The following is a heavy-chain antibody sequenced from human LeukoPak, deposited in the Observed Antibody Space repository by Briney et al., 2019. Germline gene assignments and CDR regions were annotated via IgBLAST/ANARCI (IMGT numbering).Heavy chain of an antibody. CDR2: IIPIFGTA. J-gene: IGHJ4*02. CDR1: GGTFSSYA. CDR3: ARDPTPYYYDSSGYPLDY. D-gene: IGHD3-22*01. Sequence: ASVRVSCRASGGTFSSYAISWVRQAPGQGLEWMGGIIPIFGTANYAQKFQGRVTITADESTSTAYMELSSLRSEDTAVYYCARDPTPYYYDSSGYPLDYWGQGTLVTVSS. V-gene: IGHV1-69*13.